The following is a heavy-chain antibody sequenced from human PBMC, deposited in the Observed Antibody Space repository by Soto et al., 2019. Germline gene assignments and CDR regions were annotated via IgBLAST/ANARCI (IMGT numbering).Heavy chain of an antibody. V-gene: IGHV3-53*01. CDR1: WFTVSSNY. CDR3: AREHREWLTTRYGMDV. D-gene: IGHD3-3*01. CDR2: IYSGGST. Sequence: PVGSLRLSCAASWFTVSSNYMSWVRQAPGKGLEWVSVIYSGGSTYYADSVKGRFTISRDNSKNTLYLQMNSLRAEDTAVYYCAREHREWLTTRYGMDVWGQGTTVTVSS. J-gene: IGHJ6*02.